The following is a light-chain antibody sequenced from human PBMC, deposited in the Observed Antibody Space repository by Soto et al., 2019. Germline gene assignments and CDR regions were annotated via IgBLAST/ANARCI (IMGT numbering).Light chain of an antibody. J-gene: IGKJ1*01. Sequence: IVMTMSPAPLSVCPWERVTLSCRASQNIGSNLAWYQQKFGQAPRLLIYGASTRVTGIPARISGSGSGTEFTLTITSLQSEEFGVYHCQQYHNWWTFGQGTKVDIK. CDR2: GAS. V-gene: IGKV3-15*01. CDR3: QQYHNWWT. CDR1: QNIGSN.